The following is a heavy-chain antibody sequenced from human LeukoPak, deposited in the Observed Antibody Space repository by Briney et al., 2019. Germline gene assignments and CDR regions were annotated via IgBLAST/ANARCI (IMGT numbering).Heavy chain of an antibody. V-gene: IGHV4-38-2*02. CDR1: GYSISSGYY. CDR2: IYHSGST. CDR3: ARTGYYYDSSGVGYFDY. Sequence: SSETLSLTCTVSGYSISSGYYWGWIRQPPGKGLEWIGSIYHSGSTYYNPSLKSRVTISVDTSKNQFSLKLSSVTAADTAVYYCARTGYYYDSSGVGYFDYWGQGTLVTVSS. J-gene: IGHJ4*02. D-gene: IGHD3-22*01.